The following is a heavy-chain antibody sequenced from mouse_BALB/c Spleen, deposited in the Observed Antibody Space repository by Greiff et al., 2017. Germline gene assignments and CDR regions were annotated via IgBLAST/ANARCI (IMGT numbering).Heavy chain of an antibody. D-gene: IGHD2-4*01. J-gene: IGHJ3*01. CDR2: ISTYYGDA. CDR3: ARDMITTWNWFAY. CDR1: GYTFTDYA. V-gene: IGHV1S137*01. Sequence: QVQLQQSGAELVRPGVSVKISCKGSGYTFTDYAMHWVKQSHAKSLEWIGVISTYYGDASYNQKFKGKATMTVDKSSSTAYMELARLTSEDSAIYYCARDMITTWNWFAYWGQGTLVTVSA.